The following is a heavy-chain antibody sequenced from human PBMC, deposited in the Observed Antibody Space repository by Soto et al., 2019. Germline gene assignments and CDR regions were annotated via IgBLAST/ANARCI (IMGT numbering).Heavy chain of an antibody. J-gene: IGHJ4*02. CDR3: ARRGSGSYYDY. CDR2: ISGSDGST. D-gene: IGHD1-26*01. CDR1: GFTFSNYA. Sequence: EVQLLESGGGLVQPGGSLRLSCAASGFTFSNYAMRWVCQAPGKGLEWVSAISGSDGSTYYADSVKGRFTISRDNSKNTLYLQMNSLRAEDTAVYYCARRGSGSYYDYWGQGTLVTVSS. V-gene: IGHV3-23*01.